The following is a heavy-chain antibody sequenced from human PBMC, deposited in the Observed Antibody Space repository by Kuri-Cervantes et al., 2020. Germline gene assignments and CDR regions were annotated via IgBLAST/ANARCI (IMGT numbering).Heavy chain of an antibody. D-gene: IGHD1-20*01. CDR2: ISYDGSNK. V-gene: IGHV3-30*18. CDR3: AKRGYNWTPPDY. Sequence: GESLKISCAASGVTFSSYGMHWVRQAPGKGLEWVAVISYDGSNKYYADSVKGRFTISRDNSKNTLYLQMNSLRAEDTAVYYCAKRGYNWTPPDYWGQGTLVTVSS. J-gene: IGHJ4*02. CDR1: GVTFSSYG.